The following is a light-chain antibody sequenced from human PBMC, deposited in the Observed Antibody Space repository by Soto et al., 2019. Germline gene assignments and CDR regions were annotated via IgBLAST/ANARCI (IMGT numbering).Light chain of an antibody. CDR3: QQYGSSRWT. V-gene: IGKV3-20*01. Sequence: EIVLTQSPGSLSLSPGERATLSCRASQSVSSSYLAWYQQNRGQATRLLIYGASSRAPGIPDRFGGSGSGTDFTLTISRLEPEDFAVYYCQQYGSSRWTFGQGTKVEI. CDR1: QSVSSSY. J-gene: IGKJ1*01. CDR2: GAS.